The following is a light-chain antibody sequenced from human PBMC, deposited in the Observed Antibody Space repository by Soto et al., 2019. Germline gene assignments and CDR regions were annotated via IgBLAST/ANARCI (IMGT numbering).Light chain of an antibody. Sequence: QSALTQPASVSGSPGQSITISCTGTSSDVGAYNYVSWFQQHTGKAPKLMSYDVSSRPSGVSNRFSGSKSGSTASLTISGLQAEDGADYYCCSYTTSSTYVFGIGTKVSV. V-gene: IGLV2-14*01. J-gene: IGLJ1*01. CDR1: SSDVGAYNY. CDR3: CSYTTSSTYV. CDR2: DVS.